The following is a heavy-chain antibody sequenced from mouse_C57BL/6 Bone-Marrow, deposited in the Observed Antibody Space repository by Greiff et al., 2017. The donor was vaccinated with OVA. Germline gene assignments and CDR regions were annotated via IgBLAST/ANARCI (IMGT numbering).Heavy chain of an antibody. CDR1: GYSFTDYN. CDR3: AFYYGSSYRYFDV. CDR2: INPNYGTT. V-gene: IGHV1-39*01. D-gene: IGHD1-1*01. J-gene: IGHJ1*03. Sequence: FHLHQSVPELVNPCSSVKISCKASGYSFTDYNMNWVKQSNGKSLEWIGVINPNYGTTSYNQKFKGKATLTVDQSSSTAYMQLNSLTSEDSAVYYCAFYYGSSYRYFDVWGTGTTVTVSS.